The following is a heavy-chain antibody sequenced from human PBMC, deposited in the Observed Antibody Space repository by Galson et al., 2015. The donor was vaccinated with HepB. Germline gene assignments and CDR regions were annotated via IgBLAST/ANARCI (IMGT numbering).Heavy chain of an antibody. D-gene: IGHD2-2*01. CDR1: GYTFTGYY. CDR3: ARAGTVVVPAAKGRYNWFDP. J-gene: IGHJ5*02. V-gene: IGHV1-2*04. CDR2: INPNSGGT. Sequence: SVKVSCKASGYTFTGYYMHWVRQAPGQGLEWMGWINPNSGGTNYAQKFQGWVTMTRDTSISTAYMELSRLRSDDTAVYYCARAGTVVVPAAKGRYNWFDPWGQGTLVTVSS.